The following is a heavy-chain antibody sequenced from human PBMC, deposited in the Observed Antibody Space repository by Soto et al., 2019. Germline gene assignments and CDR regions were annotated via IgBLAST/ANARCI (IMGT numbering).Heavy chain of an antibody. CDR2: IYYGGGT. CDR3: ARRKPVQAYYYYYMDV. J-gene: IGHJ6*03. D-gene: IGHD6-13*01. Sequence: QVQLQESGPGLVKPSQTLSLTCTVSGGSISSGGYYWSWLRPHPGKGLEWMGYIYYGGGTYYNPFLRSRVTKSVDTSKNPLSLKVSSVTAADTAVYYCARRKPVQAYYYYYMDVWGKGTTVTVSS. CDR1: GGSISSGGYY. V-gene: IGHV4-31*03.